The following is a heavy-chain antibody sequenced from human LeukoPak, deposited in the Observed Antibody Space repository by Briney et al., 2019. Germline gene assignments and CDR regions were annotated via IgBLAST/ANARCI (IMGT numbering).Heavy chain of an antibody. D-gene: IGHD3-10*01. J-gene: IGHJ4*02. CDR2: ISWNSGSI. CDR3: AKDRGGFGELFDY. Sequence: GGSLRLSCAASGFTVSSNYVSWVRQAPGKGLEWVSGISWNSGSIGYADSVKGRFTISRDNAKNSLYLQMNSLRAEDTALYYCAKDRGGFGELFDYWGQGTLVTVSS. V-gene: IGHV3-9*01. CDR1: GFTVSSNY.